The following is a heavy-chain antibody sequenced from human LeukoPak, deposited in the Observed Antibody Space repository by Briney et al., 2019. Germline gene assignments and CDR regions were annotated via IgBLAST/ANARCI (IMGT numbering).Heavy chain of an antibody. V-gene: IGHV4-34*01. CDR2: INHSGST. Sequence: SETLSLTCAVYGGPFSGYYWSWIRQPPGKGLEWIGEINHSGSTNYNPSLKSRVTISVDTSKNQFSLKLSSVTAADTAVYYCARGDYGEDYWGQGTLVTVSS. D-gene: IGHD4-17*01. CDR3: ARGDYGEDY. J-gene: IGHJ4*02. CDR1: GGPFSGYY.